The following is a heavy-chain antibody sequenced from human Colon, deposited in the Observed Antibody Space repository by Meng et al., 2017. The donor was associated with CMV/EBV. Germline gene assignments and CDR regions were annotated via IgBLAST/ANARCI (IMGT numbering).Heavy chain of an antibody. CDR1: GGSISSTVYF. Sequence: GSLRLSCVVSGGSISSTVYFWGWIRQPPGKGLEWIGTINYSGRTYYNPSLKSRVTISIDAPKKQFSLKLNAVTAADTAVYYCAREPPPVGDSSFFDIWGQGTVVTVSS. CDR3: AREPPPVGDSSFFDI. D-gene: IGHD1-26*01. CDR2: INYSGRT. J-gene: IGHJ3*02. V-gene: IGHV4-39*07.